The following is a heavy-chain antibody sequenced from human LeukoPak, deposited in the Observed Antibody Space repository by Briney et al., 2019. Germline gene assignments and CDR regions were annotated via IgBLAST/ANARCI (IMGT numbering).Heavy chain of an antibody. J-gene: IGHJ4*02. V-gene: IGHV3-74*01. CDR2: INSDGSST. CDR1: GFTFSSYW. CDR3: ARAGAIVAAPIDY. Sequence: GGSLRLSCAASGFTFSSYWMHWVRQAPGKGLVWVSRINSDGSSTSYADSVKGRFTISRDNAKNSLYLQMNSLRAEDTAVYYCARAGAIVAAPIDYWGQGTLVTVSS. D-gene: IGHD6-13*01.